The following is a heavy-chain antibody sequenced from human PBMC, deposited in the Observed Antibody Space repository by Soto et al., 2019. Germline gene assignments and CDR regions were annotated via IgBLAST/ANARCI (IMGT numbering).Heavy chain of an antibody. V-gene: IGHV3-66*01. CDR3: ASERVYGDYVFGGAFDI. Sequence: EVQLVESGGGLVQPGGSLRLSCAASGFTVSSNYMSWVRQAPGKGLEWVSVIYSGGSTYYADSVKGRFTISRDNSKSTLYLQMNSPRAEDTAVYYCASERVYGDYVFGGAFDIWGQGTMVTVSS. CDR1: GFTVSSNY. J-gene: IGHJ3*02. CDR2: IYSGGST. D-gene: IGHD4-17*01.